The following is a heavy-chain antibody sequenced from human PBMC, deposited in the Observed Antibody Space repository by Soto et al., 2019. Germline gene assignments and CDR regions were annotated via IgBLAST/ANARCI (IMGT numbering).Heavy chain of an antibody. V-gene: IGHV5-10-1*01. CDR1: GYSFTSYW. D-gene: IGHD1-26*01. J-gene: IGHJ6*02. CDR3: ARSMELQTWYSSYGTDV. CDR2: IDPSDSYT. Sequence: GESLKISCKGSGYSFTSYWISWVRQMPGKGLEWMGRIDPSDSYTNYSPSFQGHVTISADKSISTAYLQWSSLKASDTAMYYCARSMELQTWYSSYGTDVWGQGPTVTVSS.